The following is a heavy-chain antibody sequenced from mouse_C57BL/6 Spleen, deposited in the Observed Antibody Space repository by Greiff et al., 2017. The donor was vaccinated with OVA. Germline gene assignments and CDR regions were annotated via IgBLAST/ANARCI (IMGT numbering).Heavy chain of an antibody. V-gene: IGHV1-18*01. CDR1: GYTFTDYN. CDR3: ARGWLLLWYFDV. D-gene: IGHD2-3*01. Sequence: EVKLQQSGPELVKPGASVKIPCKASGYTFTDYNMDWVKQSHGKSLEWIGDINPNNGGTIYNQKFKGKATLTVDKSSSTAYMELRSLTSEDTAVYYCARGWLLLWYFDVWGTGTTVTVSS. CDR2: INPNNGGT. J-gene: IGHJ1*03.